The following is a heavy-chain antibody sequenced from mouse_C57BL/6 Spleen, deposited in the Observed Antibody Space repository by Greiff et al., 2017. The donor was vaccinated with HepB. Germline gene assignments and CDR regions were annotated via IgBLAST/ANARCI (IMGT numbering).Heavy chain of an antibody. V-gene: IGHV5-15*01. D-gene: IGHD2-4*01. Sequence: EVKLMESGGGLVQPGGSLKLSCAASGFTFSDYGMAWVRQAPRKGPEWVAFISNLAYSIYYADTVTGRFTISRENAKNTLYLEMSRLRSEDTAMYYCARHDYDYDGDWFAYWGQGTLVTVSA. CDR2: ISNLAYSI. J-gene: IGHJ3*01. CDR3: ARHDYDYDGDWFAY. CDR1: GFTFSDYG.